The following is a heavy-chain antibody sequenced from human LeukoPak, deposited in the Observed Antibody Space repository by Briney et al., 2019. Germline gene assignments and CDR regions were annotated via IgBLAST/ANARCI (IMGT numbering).Heavy chain of an antibody. V-gene: IGHV4-4*02. D-gene: IGHD3-10*01. CDR2: IYHNGDT. Sequence: SETLSLTCAVSGDSISSNNWWSWVRQSPGKGLDWIGEIYHNGDTNYNPSLESRVTTSVDKSKNQFFLQLRSVTAADTAVYFCARRTRWAGDSITYYGMDVWGQGTTVTVSS. J-gene: IGHJ6*02. CDR3: ARRTRWAGDSITYYGMDV. CDR1: GDSISSNNW.